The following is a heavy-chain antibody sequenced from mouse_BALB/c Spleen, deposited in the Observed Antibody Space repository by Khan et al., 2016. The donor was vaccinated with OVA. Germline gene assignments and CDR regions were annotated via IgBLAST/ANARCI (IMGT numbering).Heavy chain of an antibody. CDR1: GYSITSDYA. V-gene: IGHV3-2*02. Sequence: QLEESGPGLVKPSQSLSLTCTVTGYSITSDYAWNWIRQFPGNKLEWLGYISYSGSTNYNPSLKSRISITRDTSKNQFFLQLNSVTTEDTATYYCARSRMANWGQGTTLTVSS. CDR2: ISYSGST. CDR3: ARSRMAN. J-gene: IGHJ2*01.